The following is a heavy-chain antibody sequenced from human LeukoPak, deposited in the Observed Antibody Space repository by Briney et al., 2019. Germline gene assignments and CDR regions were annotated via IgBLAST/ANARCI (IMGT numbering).Heavy chain of an antibody. V-gene: IGHV4-39*01. J-gene: IGHJ3*02. CDR3: ARHDSSGPYNAFDI. CDR1: GGSISSGNW. Sequence: SETLSLTCAVSGGSISSGNWWSWVRQPPGKGLEWIGSIYYSGTIYYNPSLKSRVTISVHTSKNQFSLKLISVTAADTAVYYCARHDSSGPYNAFDIWGQGTMVTVSS. D-gene: IGHD3-22*01. CDR2: IYYSGTI.